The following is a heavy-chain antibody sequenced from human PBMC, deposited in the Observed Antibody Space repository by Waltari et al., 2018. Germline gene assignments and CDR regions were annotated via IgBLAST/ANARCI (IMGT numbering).Heavy chain of an antibody. Sequence: QVQLVQSGAEVKKPWASVKVSCKASGSTFTSYDNNWMRQDTGQGLEWMGWMNPNSGNTGYAQKFQGRVTITRNTSISTAYMELSSLRSEDTAVYYCARDYFAARDYWGQGTLVTVSS. V-gene: IGHV1-8*03. D-gene: IGHD6-6*01. J-gene: IGHJ4*02. CDR2: MNPNSGNT. CDR3: ARDYFAARDY. CDR1: GSTFTSYD.